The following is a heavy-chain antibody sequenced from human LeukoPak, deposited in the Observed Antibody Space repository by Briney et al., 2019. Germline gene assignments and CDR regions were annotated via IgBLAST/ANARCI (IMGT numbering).Heavy chain of an antibody. CDR3: AREGDSSAWGDAFDI. CDR1: GGSITSYN. CDR2: IYYSGNT. J-gene: IGHJ3*02. D-gene: IGHD3-22*01. Sequence: PSETLSLTCTVSGGSITSYNWNWIRQPPGKGLEWIRFIYYSGNTNYNPSLKSRVTISVDTSKNQFSLKLSSVAAADTAVYYCAREGDSSAWGDAFDIWGQGTMVTVSS. V-gene: IGHV4-59*01.